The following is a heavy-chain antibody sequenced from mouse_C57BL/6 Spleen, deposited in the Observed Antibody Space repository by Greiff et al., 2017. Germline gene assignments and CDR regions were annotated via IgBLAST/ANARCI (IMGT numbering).Heavy chain of an antibody. V-gene: IGHV1-7*01. CDR2: INPSSGYT. J-gene: IGHJ2*01. CDR1: GYTFTSYW. Sequence: VQLQQSGAELAKPGASVKLSCKASGYTFTSYWMHWVKQRPGQGLEWIGYINPSSGYTKYNQKFKDKAPLTADKSSSTAYMQLSSLTYEDSAVYYCARDGYDGFDYWGQGTTLTVSS. CDR3: ARDGYDGFDY. D-gene: IGHD2-2*01.